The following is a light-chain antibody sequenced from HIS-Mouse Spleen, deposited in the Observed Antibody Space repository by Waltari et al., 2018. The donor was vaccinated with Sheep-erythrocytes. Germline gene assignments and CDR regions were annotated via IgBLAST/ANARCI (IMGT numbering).Light chain of an antibody. Sequence: QSALTQPASVSGSPGQSITIPCTGPSSDVGSSNLVSWYQPHPGKAPQLMIYEGSKRPSGVSNRFSGSKSGNTASLTISGLQAEDEADYYCCSYAGSSTPWVFGGGTKLTVL. V-gene: IGLV2-23*01. CDR1: SSDVGSSNL. CDR3: CSYAGSSTPWV. J-gene: IGLJ3*02. CDR2: EGS.